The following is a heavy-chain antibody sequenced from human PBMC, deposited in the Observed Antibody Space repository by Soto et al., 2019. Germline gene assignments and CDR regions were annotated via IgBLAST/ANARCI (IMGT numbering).Heavy chain of an antibody. CDR2: IYHSGST. Sequence: GSLRLSCAVSGGSISSSNWWSWVRQPPGKGLEWIGEIYHSGSTNYNPSLKSRVTISVDKSKNQFSLKLSSVTAADTAVYYCAREAYCGGDCYSFVVAFDIWGQGTMVTVSS. CDR1: GGSISSSNW. CDR3: AREAYCGGDCYSFVVAFDI. J-gene: IGHJ3*02. V-gene: IGHV4-4*02. D-gene: IGHD2-21*02.